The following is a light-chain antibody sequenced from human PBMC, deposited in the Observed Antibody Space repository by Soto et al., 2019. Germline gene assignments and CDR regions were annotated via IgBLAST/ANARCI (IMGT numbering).Light chain of an antibody. Sequence: DIQMTQSPSSLSASVGDRVTISCQASQDISKFFNWYQQKPGKAPSLLIYDASSLKTGVPSRFSGSGSGTDFTFTISSLQPEDVATYYCQQYGDLPYTFGQGTKLEI. J-gene: IGKJ2*01. V-gene: IGKV1-33*01. CDR2: DAS. CDR3: QQYGDLPYT. CDR1: QDISKF.